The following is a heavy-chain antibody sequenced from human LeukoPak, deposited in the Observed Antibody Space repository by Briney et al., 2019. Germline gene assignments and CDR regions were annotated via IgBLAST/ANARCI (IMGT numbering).Heavy chain of an antibody. J-gene: IGHJ5*02. V-gene: IGHV1-69*01. CDR1: VGTLSSYA. Sequence: SVKVSCKASVGTLSSYAISWVRQAPGQGLEWMGGIIPIFGTANYAQKFQGRVTITADGSTSTAYMELSSLRSEDTAVYYCAREGIAASAAGWFDPWGQGTLVTVSS. CDR2: IIPIFGTA. CDR3: AREGIAASAAGWFDP. D-gene: IGHD6-13*01.